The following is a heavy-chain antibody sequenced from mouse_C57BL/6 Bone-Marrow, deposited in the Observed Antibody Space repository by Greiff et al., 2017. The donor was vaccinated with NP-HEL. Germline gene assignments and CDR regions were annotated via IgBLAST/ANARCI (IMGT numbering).Heavy chain of an antibody. CDR2: ISSGGSYT. V-gene: IGHV5-6*01. Sequence: EVQLVESGGDLVKPGGSLKLSCAASGFTFSSYGMSWVRQTPDKRLEWVATISSGGSYTYYPDSVKGRFTITRDNAKNTLYLQMSHLQSGDTAMYYGSRHGWLLRLFAYWGQGTLVTVSA. J-gene: IGHJ3*01. D-gene: IGHD2-3*01. CDR1: GFTFSSYG. CDR3: SRHGWLLRLFAY.